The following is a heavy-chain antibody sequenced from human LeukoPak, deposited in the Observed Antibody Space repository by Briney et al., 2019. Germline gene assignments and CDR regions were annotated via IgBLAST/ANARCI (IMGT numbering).Heavy chain of an antibody. V-gene: IGHV3-48*02. Sequence: GGSLRLSCASSGFTFSTYSMNWVRQAPGKGLEWVSYIISSSSTIYYADSVRGRFTISRDNAKNSLYLQMNSLRDEDTAVYYCARGSYYALPIDYWGQGTLVTVSS. CDR1: GFTFSTYS. D-gene: IGHD3-10*01. J-gene: IGHJ4*02. CDR3: ARGSYYALPIDY. CDR2: IISSSSTI.